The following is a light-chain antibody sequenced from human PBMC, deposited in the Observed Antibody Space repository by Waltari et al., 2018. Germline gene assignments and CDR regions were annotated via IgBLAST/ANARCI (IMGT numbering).Light chain of an antibody. Sequence: DIVMTQSPDSLAVSLGERATINCKFSQSLLYSSNNKNYVVWYQQKPGQPPKLLIYWASTRESGVPDRFSGSGSGTDFTLTISSLQAEDVAVYYCQQYYSAPLTFGGGTKVEIK. CDR3: QQYYSAPLT. CDR1: QSLLYSSNNKNY. CDR2: WAS. J-gene: IGKJ4*01. V-gene: IGKV4-1*01.